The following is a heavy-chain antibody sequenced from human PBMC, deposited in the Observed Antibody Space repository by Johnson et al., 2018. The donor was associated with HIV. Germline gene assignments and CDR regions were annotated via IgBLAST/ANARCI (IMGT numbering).Heavy chain of an antibody. CDR3: AREIIVGPTTSDSDAFDI. D-gene: IGHD1-26*01. CDR2: ISYDGSNK. Sequence: QVQLVESGGGVVRPGGSLRLSCAASGFTFSSYAMHWVRQAPGKGLEWVAVISYDGSNKYYADSVKGRFTISRDNSKDTLFLQMDSLRPEDTAVYYCAREIIVGPTTSDSDAFDIWGQGTIVSVSS. V-gene: IGHV3-30-3*01. CDR1: GFTFSSYA. J-gene: IGHJ3*02.